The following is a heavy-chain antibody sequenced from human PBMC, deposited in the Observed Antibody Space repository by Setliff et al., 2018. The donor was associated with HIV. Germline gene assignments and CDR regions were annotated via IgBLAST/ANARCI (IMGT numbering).Heavy chain of an antibody. CDR1: GFTFGSYP. Sequence: KPGGSLRLSCAASGFTFGSYPMHWVRQAPGRGLEWVSSISIGSGAAIYYAESVQGRFTVSRDNSKNSLYLQMNSLRVEDTAVYYCARDYLYYNMYNGSPVYGMDVWGQGTTVTVSS. V-gene: IGHV3-21*01. CDR2: ISIGSGAAI. J-gene: IGHJ6*02. D-gene: IGHD3-10*01. CDR3: ARDYLYYNMYNGSPVYGMDV.